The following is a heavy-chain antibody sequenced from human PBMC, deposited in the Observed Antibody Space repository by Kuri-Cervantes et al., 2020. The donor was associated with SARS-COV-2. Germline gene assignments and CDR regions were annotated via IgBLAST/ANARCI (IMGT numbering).Heavy chain of an antibody. CDR1: GCSISSSSYY. D-gene: IGHD4-17*01. J-gene: IGHJ4*02. Sequence: ESLKISCTVSGCSISSSSYYWGWIRQPPGKGLEWIGSIYYSGSTYYNPSLKSRVTITVDTSKNQFSLKLSSVTAADTAVYYCARYGPPRYYFDYWGQGTLVTVSS. CDR2: IYYSGST. CDR3: ARYGPPRYYFDY. V-gene: IGHV4-39*07.